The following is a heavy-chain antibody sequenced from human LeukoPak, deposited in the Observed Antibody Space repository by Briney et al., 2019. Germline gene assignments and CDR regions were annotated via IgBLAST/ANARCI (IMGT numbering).Heavy chain of an antibody. D-gene: IGHD3-22*01. CDR2: ISGSGGST. V-gene: IGHV3-23*01. J-gene: IGHJ4*02. Sequence: PGGSLRLSCAASGFTFSSYAMSWVRQAPGKGLEWVSAISGSGGSTYYADSVKGRFTISRDNSKNTLYLQTNSLRAEDTAVYYCAKVPDYYYDSSDFDYWGQGTLVTVSS. CDR1: GFTFSSYA. CDR3: AKVPDYYYDSSDFDY.